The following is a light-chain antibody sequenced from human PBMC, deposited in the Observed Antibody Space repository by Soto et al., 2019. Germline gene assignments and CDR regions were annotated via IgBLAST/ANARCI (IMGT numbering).Light chain of an antibody. Sequence: QSALTQPASVSGSPGQSITISCTGTSSDVGGYNFVSWYQQHPDKAPKLIIYEVSSRPSGVSNRFSGSKSGNTASLTISGLQAEDEADYYCSSYTGSSTVVFGGGTKVTDL. CDR3: SSYTGSSTVV. V-gene: IGLV2-14*01. CDR2: EVS. CDR1: SSDVGGYNF. J-gene: IGLJ2*01.